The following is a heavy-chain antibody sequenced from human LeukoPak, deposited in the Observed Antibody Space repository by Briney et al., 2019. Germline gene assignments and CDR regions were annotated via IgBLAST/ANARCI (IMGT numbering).Heavy chain of an antibody. Sequence: SVKVSCKASGGTFSSYAISWVRQAPGQGLEWMGRIIPILGIANYAQKFQGRVTITADKSTSTAYMELSSLRSEDTAVYYCARDLLAVAGTFHWGQGTLVTVSS. V-gene: IGHV1-69*04. J-gene: IGHJ4*02. D-gene: IGHD6-19*01. CDR2: IIPILGIA. CDR3: ARDLLAVAGTFH. CDR1: GGTFSSYA.